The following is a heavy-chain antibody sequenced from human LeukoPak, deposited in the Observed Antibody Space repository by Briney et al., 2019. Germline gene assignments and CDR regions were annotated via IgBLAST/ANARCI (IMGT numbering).Heavy chain of an antibody. CDR3: ARGPVVHYYDGSGYYYFDY. CDR2: INHXGST. D-gene: IGHD3-22*01. J-gene: IGHJ4*02. Sequence: PSETLSLTCAVYGXSFXXYYXXWXXXPXGXGLXXXXXINHXGSTNYNPSLKSRVTISVDASKNQFSLKLNSVTAADTAVYYCARGPVVHYYDGSGYYYFDYWGQGTLVTVSS. CDR1: GXSFXXYY. V-gene: IGHV4-34*01.